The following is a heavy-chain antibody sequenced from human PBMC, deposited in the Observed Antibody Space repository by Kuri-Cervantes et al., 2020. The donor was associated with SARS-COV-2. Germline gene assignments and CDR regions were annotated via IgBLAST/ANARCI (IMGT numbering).Heavy chain of an antibody. J-gene: IGHJ2*01. CDR1: GGSFSGYY. Sequence: SQTLSLTCAVYGGSFSGYYWSWIRQPPGKGLEWIGEINHSGSTNYNPSLKSRVTISVDTSKNQFSLKLSSVTAADTAVYYCARERGGWLQLNARWYFDLWGRGSLVTVSS. V-gene: IGHV4-34*01. CDR2: INHSGST. D-gene: IGHD5-24*01. CDR3: ARERGGWLQLNARWYFDL.